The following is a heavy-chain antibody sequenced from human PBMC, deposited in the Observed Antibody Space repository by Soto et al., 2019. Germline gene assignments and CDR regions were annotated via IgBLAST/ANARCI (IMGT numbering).Heavy chain of an antibody. D-gene: IGHD3-22*01. J-gene: IGHJ4*02. CDR2: IYSLGNT. CDR3: ARQIYDSSGYYYAY. CDR1: GGSIGSSSYY. V-gene: IGHV4-39*01. Sequence: SETLCLSCTVSGGSIGSSSYYWGWIRQPPGQGLEWLGTIYSLGNTYYNPSLKSRVTISVDKSKSQLFLKLSSVTAPDTAVYYCARQIYDSSGYYYAYWGQGTLVTVSS.